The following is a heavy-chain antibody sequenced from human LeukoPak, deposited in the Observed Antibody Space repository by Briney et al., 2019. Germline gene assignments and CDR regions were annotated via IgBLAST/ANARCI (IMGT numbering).Heavy chain of an antibody. J-gene: IGHJ4*02. CDR1: GFTFSSYA. D-gene: IGHD1-26*01. Sequence: GGSLRLSCAASGFTFSSYAVSWVRQAPGKGLEWVSAISGSGGSTYYADSVKGRFTISRDNSKNTLYLQMNSLRAEDTAVYYCAKGIVGATLVIDYWGQGTLVTVSS. V-gene: IGHV3-23*01. CDR3: AKGIVGATLVIDY. CDR2: ISGSGGST.